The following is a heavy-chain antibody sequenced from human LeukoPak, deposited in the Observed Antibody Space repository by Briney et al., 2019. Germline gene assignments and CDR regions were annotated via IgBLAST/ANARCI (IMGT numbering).Heavy chain of an antibody. D-gene: IGHD2-2*01. CDR1: GYSFTSYW. J-gene: IGHJ3*02. Sequence: GESLKISCKGSGYSFTSYWIGWVRQMPGKGLEWMGIIYPGDSDTRYSPSFQGQVTISADKSISTAYLQWSSLKASDTAMYYCASWRLGYCSSTSCYGDDAFDIWGQGTMVTVSS. V-gene: IGHV5-51*01. CDR3: ASWRLGYCSSTSCYGDDAFDI. CDR2: IYPGDSDT.